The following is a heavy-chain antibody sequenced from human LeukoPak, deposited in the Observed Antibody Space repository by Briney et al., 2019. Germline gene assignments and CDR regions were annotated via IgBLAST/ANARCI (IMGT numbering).Heavy chain of an antibody. CDR1: GFTFSSYA. Sequence: GGSLRLSCAASGFTFSSYAMSWVRQAPGKGLEWVSAISGSGGSTYYADSVKGRFTISRDNSKNTLYLHMNSLRAEDTAVYYCAKADYDILTGYLYYFDYWGQGTLVTVSS. D-gene: IGHD3-9*01. J-gene: IGHJ4*02. CDR3: AKADYDILTGYLYYFDY. V-gene: IGHV3-23*01. CDR2: ISGSGGST.